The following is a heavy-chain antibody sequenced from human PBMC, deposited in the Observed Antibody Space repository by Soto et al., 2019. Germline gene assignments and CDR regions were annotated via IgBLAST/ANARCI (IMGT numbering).Heavy chain of an antibody. CDR2: IYPGDSDT. J-gene: IGHJ6*02. Sequence: PGESLKISCKGSGYSFTSYWIGWVRQMPGKGLEWMGIIYPGDSDTRYSPSFQGQVTISADKSISTAYLQWSSLKASDTAMYYCARSLVWCSGGSGYYDNYYYRMDVCGQGTTVIVSS. CDR3: ARSLVWCSGGSGYYDNYYYRMDV. CDR1: GYSFTSYW. D-gene: IGHD2-15*01. V-gene: IGHV5-51*01.